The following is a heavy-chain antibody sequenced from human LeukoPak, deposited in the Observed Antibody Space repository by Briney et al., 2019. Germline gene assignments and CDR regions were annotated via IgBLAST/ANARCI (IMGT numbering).Heavy chain of an antibody. CDR1: GVSITSYY. D-gene: IGHD3-22*01. Sequence: SETLSLTCTVAGVSITSYYWGWIRQPPGKGLEWIGYIYYSETNYNSSLKSRVTISEDTSKNQFSLHLTSVTAADTAVNYCAGGNFYNSGGHPWHFHYWGQGILVTVSS. J-gene: IGHJ4*02. CDR2: IYYSET. CDR3: AGGNFYNSGGHPWHFHY. V-gene: IGHV4-59*13.